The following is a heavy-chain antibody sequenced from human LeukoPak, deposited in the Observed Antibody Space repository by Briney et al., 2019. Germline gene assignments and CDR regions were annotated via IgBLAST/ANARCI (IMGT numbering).Heavy chain of an antibody. J-gene: IGHJ3*02. CDR2: IIPTFGTA. D-gene: IGHD6-25*01. Sequence: SVKVSCKASGGTFSSYAISWVRQAPGQGLEWMGGIIPTFGTANYAQKFQGRVTITADKSTSTAYMELSSLRSEDTAVYYCARDDSSGVDAFDIWGQGTMVTVSS. CDR3: ARDDSSGVDAFDI. V-gene: IGHV1-69*06. CDR1: GGTFSSYA.